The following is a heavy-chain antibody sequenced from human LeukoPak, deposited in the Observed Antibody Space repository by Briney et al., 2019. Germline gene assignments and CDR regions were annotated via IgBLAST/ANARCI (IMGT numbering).Heavy chain of an antibody. Sequence: PGRSLRLSCAASGFTFSSYGMHWVRLAPGKGLEWVAVISYDGSNKYYADSVKGRFTISRDNSKNTLYLQMNSLRAEDTAVYYCANQRDYGDYVPWGYWGQRTLVTVSS. V-gene: IGHV3-30*18. J-gene: IGHJ4*02. D-gene: IGHD4-17*01. CDR3: ANQRDYGDYVPWGY. CDR2: ISYDGSNK. CDR1: GFTFSSYG.